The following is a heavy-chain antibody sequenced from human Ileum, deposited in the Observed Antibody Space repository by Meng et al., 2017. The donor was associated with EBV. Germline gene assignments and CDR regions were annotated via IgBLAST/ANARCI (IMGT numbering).Heavy chain of an antibody. CDR1: GFTFSGFG. D-gene: IGHD6-19*01. CDR2: ISGSADNT. CDR3: AKDHGWLARD. Sequence: VQRGGSGGGVGQPGTSLRLSCAVSGFTFSGFGMHWVRQAPGKGLEWVSAISGSADNTYYADSVKGRFTITRDNSKNTLYLQMNSLRAEDTALYFCAKDHGWLARDWGQGILVTVSS. V-gene: IGHV3-23*04. J-gene: IGHJ4*02.